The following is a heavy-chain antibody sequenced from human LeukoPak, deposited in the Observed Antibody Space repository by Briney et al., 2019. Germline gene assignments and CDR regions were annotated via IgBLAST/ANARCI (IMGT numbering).Heavy chain of an antibody. CDR2: IYYSGST. J-gene: IGHJ3*02. V-gene: IGHV4-30-4*01. CDR1: GGSISSGDYY. D-gene: IGHD3-9*01. Sequence: SQTLSLTCTVSGGSISSGDYYWSWIRQPPGKGLEWIGYIYYSGSTYYNPSLKSRVTISVDTSKNQFSLKLSSVTAADTAAYYCARAYYDILTGYGPDAFDIWGQGTMVTVSS. CDR3: ARAYYDILTGYGPDAFDI.